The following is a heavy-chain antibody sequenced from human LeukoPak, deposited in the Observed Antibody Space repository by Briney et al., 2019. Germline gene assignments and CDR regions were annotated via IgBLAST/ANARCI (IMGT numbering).Heavy chain of an antibody. V-gene: IGHV4-34*01. J-gene: IGHJ4*02. CDR3: AREPYYYGSSGYWFSRIYSFDY. D-gene: IGHD3-22*01. CDR2: INHSGST. CDR1: GGSFSGYY. Sequence: PSETLSLTCAVYGGSFSGYYWSWIRQPPGKGVEWIGEINHSGSTNYNPSLKSRVTISVDTSKNQFSLKLSSVTAADTAVYYCAREPYYYGSSGYWFSRIYSFDYWGQGTLVTVSS.